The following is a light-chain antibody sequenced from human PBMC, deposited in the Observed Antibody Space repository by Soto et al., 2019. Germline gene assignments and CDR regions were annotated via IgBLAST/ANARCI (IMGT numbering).Light chain of an antibody. V-gene: IGLV2-14*01. J-gene: IGLJ7*01. CDR2: EVS. CDR1: SSDVGGYNY. CDR3: TSYTSSNTLV. Sequence: QSVLTQPASVSGSPGQSITISCTGTSSDVGGYNYVSWYQQHPGKAPKLMIYEVSNRPSGVSNRFSGSKSGNTASLTISGLQADDEADYYCTSYTSSNTLVFGRGTKLTVL.